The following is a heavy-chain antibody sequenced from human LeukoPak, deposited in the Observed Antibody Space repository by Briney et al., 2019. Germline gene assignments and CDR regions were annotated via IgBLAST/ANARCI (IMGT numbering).Heavy chain of an antibody. Sequence: ASVKVSCKASGYTFTSYYMHWVRQAPGQGLEWMGIINPSGGSTNYAQKFQGRVTMTRDMSTSTVYMELSSLRSEDTAVYYCAREGLPTYDYSNSGHILYWGQGTLVTVSS. J-gene: IGHJ4*02. CDR2: INPSGGST. V-gene: IGHV1-46*01. D-gene: IGHD4-11*01. CDR3: AREGLPTYDYSNSGHILY. CDR1: GYTFTSYY.